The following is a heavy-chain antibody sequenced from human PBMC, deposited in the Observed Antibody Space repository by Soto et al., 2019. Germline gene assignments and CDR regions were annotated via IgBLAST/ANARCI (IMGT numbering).Heavy chain of an antibody. J-gene: IGHJ3*02. CDR2: IYYSGST. D-gene: IGHD6-19*01. Sequence: SETLSLTCTVSGGSISSYYWSWIRQPPGKGLEWIGYIYYSGSTNYNPSLKSRVTISVDTSKNQFSLKLSSVTAADTAVYYCARGFPSSGWYTAFDIWGQGTTVTVSS. CDR1: GGSISSYY. V-gene: IGHV4-59*01. CDR3: ARGFPSSGWYTAFDI.